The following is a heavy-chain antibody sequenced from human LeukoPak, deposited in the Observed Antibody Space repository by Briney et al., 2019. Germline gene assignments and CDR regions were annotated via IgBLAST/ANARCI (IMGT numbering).Heavy chain of an antibody. CDR1: GGSFSGYY. CDR2: INHSGSS. Sequence: SETLSLTCAVYGGSFSGYYWSWIRQPPGKGLEWIGDINHSGSSNYNPSLKSRVTISVDTSKNQFSLKLSSVTAADTAVYYCARDRERVYYGSGGGFDYWGQGTLSPSPQ. J-gene: IGHJ4*02. V-gene: IGHV4-34*01. D-gene: IGHD3-10*01. CDR3: ARDRERVYYGSGGGFDY.